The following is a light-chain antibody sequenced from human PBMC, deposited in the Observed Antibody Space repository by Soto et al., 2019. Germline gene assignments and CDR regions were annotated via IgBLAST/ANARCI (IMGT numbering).Light chain of an antibody. V-gene: IGKV1-5*01. Sequence: DIQMTQSPSTLSASVGDRVTFTCRASQSIGNRLAWYQQKPGKAPKFLRYDASSLRSGVPLRFSGSESVKEFIRTISGLQPDDFACYYCQPYNTYSPWACGQGTKVEFK. J-gene: IGKJ1*01. CDR2: DAS. CDR1: QSIGNR. CDR3: QPYNTYSPWA.